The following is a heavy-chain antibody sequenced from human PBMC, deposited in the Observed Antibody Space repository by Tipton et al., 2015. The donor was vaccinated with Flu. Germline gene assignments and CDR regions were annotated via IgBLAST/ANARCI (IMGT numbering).Heavy chain of an antibody. V-gene: IGHV1-2*02. CDR2: INANSGDT. J-gene: IGHJ6*02. Sequence: QLVQSGAEVKKPGASVKVACEASGYTFTDHFIHWVRQAPGQGLEWMGWINANSGDTNIARKFQGRVTMTRDTSISTASMELSRLTSDDTAAYYCARLAASGTRYYYYNALDVWGQGTTVTVSS. D-gene: IGHD6-13*01. CDR3: ARLAASGTRYYYYNALDV. CDR1: GYTFTDHF.